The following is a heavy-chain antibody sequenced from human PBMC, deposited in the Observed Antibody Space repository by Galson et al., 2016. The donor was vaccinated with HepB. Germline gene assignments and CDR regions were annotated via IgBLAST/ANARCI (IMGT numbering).Heavy chain of an antibody. D-gene: IGHD2-21*02. V-gene: IGHV3-21*01. CDR1: LFSFSTYT. CDR3: ATSGGGYHFYYDY. CDR2: ISGTSTYI. J-gene: IGHJ4*02. Sequence: SLRLSCAASLFSFSTYTINWLRQAPGKGLEWVSSISGTSTYIYYSDSVRGRFTISRDNAKSSLYLHMSSLRAEDTAVYYCATSGGGYHFYYDYWGQGTLDTVSS.